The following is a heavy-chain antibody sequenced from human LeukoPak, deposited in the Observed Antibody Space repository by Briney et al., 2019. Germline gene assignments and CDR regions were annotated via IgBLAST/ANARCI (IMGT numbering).Heavy chain of an antibody. D-gene: IGHD3-9*01. CDR2: ISSGANSI. V-gene: IGHV3-48*03. Sequence: GGSLRLSCAASGFTFSSFEMNWGRQAPGKGLDWVSYISSGANSIYYADSVKGRFTISRDNAKNSLYLQMNSLRAEDTAVYYCARRPTGYYFDYWGQGTLVTVSS. J-gene: IGHJ4*02. CDR1: GFTFSSFE. CDR3: ARRPTGYYFDY.